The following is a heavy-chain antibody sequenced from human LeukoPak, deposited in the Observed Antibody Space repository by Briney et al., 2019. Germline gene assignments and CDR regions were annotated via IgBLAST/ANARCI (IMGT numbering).Heavy chain of an antibody. CDR1: GFTFDDYT. CDR2: ISWNSDDI. V-gene: IGHV3-9*01. Sequence: GRSLRLSCAPSGFTFDDYTMHWVRQAPGKGLEWVSGISWNSDDIGYADSVKGRFTISRDNAKNSLYLQMNSLRAEDTAVYYCARVWQWLALDYWGQGTLVTVSS. CDR3: ARVWQWLALDY. J-gene: IGHJ4*02. D-gene: IGHD6-19*01.